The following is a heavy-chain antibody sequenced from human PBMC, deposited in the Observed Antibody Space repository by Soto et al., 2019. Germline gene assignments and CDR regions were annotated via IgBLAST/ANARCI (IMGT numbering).Heavy chain of an antibody. CDR3: TRDEGGSDDNCFNP. CDR1: TFNSYS. Sequence: EVQLVESGGGLVKPGGSLRLSCTFTFNSYSLHWVRQAPGKGLEWVSSISSGSAYIKYADSVKGRFTISRDNPNNLLYLHMRSLRDDDTAIYYCTRDEGGSDDNCFNPWGQGTLVTVSS. V-gene: IGHV3-21*01. CDR2: ISSGSAYI. D-gene: IGHD1-26*01. J-gene: IGHJ5*02.